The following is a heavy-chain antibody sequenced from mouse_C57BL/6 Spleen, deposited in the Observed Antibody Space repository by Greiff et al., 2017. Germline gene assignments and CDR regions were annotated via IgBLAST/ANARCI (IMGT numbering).Heavy chain of an antibody. V-gene: IGHV1-69*01. J-gene: IGHJ2*01. CDR2: IDPSDSYT. D-gene: IGHD2-5*01. CDR1: GYTFTSYW. CDR3: ARGYSNYGEDY. Sequence: VQLQQPGAELVMPGASVKLSCKASGYTFTSYWMHWVKQRPGQGLEWIGEIDPSDSYTNYNQKFKGKSTLTVDKSSSTAYMQLSSLTSEDSAVYYCARGYSNYGEDYWGQGTTLTVSS.